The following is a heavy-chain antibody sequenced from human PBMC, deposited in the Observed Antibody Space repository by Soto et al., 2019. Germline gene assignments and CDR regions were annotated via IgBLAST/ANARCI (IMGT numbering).Heavy chain of an antibody. V-gene: IGHV3-21*01. J-gene: IGHJ6*02. D-gene: IGHD1-1*01. CDR3: ARDVLRVQLERHGQGPVDV. CDR1: GFTFSSYS. Sequence: VQLVESGGGLVKPGGSLRLSCAASGFTFSSYSMNWVRQAPGKGLEWVSSISSSSSYIYYADSVKGRFTISRDNAKNSLYLQMNSLRAEDTAVYYCARDVLRVQLERHGQGPVDVWGQGTTVTVSS. CDR2: ISSSSSYI.